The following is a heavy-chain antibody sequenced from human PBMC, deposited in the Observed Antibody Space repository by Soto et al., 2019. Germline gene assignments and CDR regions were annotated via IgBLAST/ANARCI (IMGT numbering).Heavy chain of an antibody. CDR2: ISGSGGST. V-gene: IGHV3-23*01. CDR3: AKTHYDYGGTRGWFDP. J-gene: IGHJ5*02. Sequence: QTGGSLRLSCAASGFTFSSYAMSWVRQAPGKGLEWVSAISGSGGSTYYADSVKGRFTISRDNSKNTLYLQMNSLRAEDTAVYYCAKTHYDYGGTRGWFDPWGQGTLVTVSS. D-gene: IGHD4-17*01. CDR1: GFTFSSYA.